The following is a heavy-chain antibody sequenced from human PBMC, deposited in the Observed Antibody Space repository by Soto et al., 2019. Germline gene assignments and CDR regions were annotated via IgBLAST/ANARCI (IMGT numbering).Heavy chain of an antibody. CDR1: GFTVSSNY. CDR3: ARDRGYYDFSWGAFDI. V-gene: IGHV3-66*01. CDR2: IYSGGST. Sequence: HPGGSLRLSCAASGFTVSSNYMSWVRQAPGKGLEWVSVIYSGGSTYYADSVKGRFTISRDNSKNTLYLQMNSLRAEDTAVYYCARDRGYYDFSWGAFDIWGQGTMVTVSS. D-gene: IGHD3-3*01. J-gene: IGHJ3*02.